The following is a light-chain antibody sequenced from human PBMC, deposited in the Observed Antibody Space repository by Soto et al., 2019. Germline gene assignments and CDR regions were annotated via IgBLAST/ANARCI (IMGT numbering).Light chain of an antibody. Sequence: EIVLTQSPATLSLSPGDRVTLSCRASQYINTRLAWYQHRPGQAPRLLIYQTSIRAAGIPARFSASGTGTDFTLTISDVQPEDFAVYYCHQRQSWPRTFGQGTKVDIK. V-gene: IGKV3-11*01. CDR3: HQRQSWPRT. CDR1: QYINTR. CDR2: QTS. J-gene: IGKJ1*01.